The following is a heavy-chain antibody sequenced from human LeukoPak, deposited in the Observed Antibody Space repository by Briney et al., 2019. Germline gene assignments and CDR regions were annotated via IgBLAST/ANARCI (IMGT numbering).Heavy chain of an antibody. CDR2: TIPIFGTA. J-gene: IGHJ3*02. V-gene: IGHV1-69*05. Sequence: GSSVKVSCKASGGTFSSYAISWVRQAPGQGLEWMGGTIPIFGTANYAQKFQGRVTITTDESTSTAYMELSSLRSEDTAVYYCAREFVRGYGGNSDPGAFDIWGQGTMVTVSS. CDR1: GGTFSSYA. CDR3: AREFVRGYGGNSDPGAFDI. D-gene: IGHD4-23*01.